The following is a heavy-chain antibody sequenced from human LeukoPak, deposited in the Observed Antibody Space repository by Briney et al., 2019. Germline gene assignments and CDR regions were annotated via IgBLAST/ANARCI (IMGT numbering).Heavy chain of an antibody. V-gene: IGHV4-34*01. Sequence: SETLSLTCAVYGGSFSAYYWSWISQYPGKGLEWIAEINHRGDTNYNPSVKSRVSISVDTSKNQFSLKVTSLTAADTAVYYCARGPTISETGYFDYWGQGTLVTVSS. CDR2: INHRGDT. J-gene: IGHJ4*03. CDR3: ARGPTISETGYFDY. CDR1: GGSFSAYY. D-gene: IGHD1-1*01.